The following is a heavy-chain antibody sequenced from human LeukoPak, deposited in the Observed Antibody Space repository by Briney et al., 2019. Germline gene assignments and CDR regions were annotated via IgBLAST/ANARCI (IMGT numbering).Heavy chain of an antibody. D-gene: IGHD6-19*01. CDR1: GFTFDDYA. V-gene: IGHV3-9*01. J-gene: IGHJ3*02. Sequence: GGSLRLSCAASGFTFDDYAMHWVRHAPGKGLEWVSGISWNSGSIGYADSVKGRFTISRDNAKNSLYLQMNSLRAEDTALYYCAKARSSGWYLGAFDIWGQGTMVTVSS. CDR3: AKARSSGWYLGAFDI. CDR2: ISWNSGSI.